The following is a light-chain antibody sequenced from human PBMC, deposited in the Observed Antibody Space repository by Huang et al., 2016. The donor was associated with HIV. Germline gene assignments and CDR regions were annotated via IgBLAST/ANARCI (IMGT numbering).Light chain of an antibody. CDR1: PRISSW. V-gene: IGKV1-5*03. CDR3: QQQWT. CDR2: KAS. Sequence: DIQMTQSPSTLSAFVGDRVTITCQTSPRISSWLAWYQQKPGKAPNLLISKASNLERGVPSRFSGKGSGTEFTLTIRGLQPDYLATYYCQQQWTFGQGTKVEI. J-gene: IGKJ1*01.